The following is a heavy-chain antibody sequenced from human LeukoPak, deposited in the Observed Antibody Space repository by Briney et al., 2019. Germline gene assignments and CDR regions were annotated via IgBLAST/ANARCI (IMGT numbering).Heavy chain of an antibody. CDR2: INPSGGST. V-gene: IGHV1-46*01. CDR3: AVLWFGELERTPNWFDP. CDR1: GYTFTSYY. Sequence: ASVKVSCKASGYTFTSYYMHWVRQAPGQGLEWMGIINPSGGSTSYAQKFQGRVTMTRDMSTSTVYMELSSLRSEDTAVYYCAVLWFGELERTPNWFDPWGQGTLVTVSS. D-gene: IGHD3-10*01. J-gene: IGHJ5*02.